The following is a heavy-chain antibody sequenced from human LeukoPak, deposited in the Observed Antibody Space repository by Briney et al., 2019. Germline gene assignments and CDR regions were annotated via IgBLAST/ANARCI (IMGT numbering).Heavy chain of an antibody. CDR2: IYPGDSDT. V-gene: IGHV5-51*01. J-gene: IGHJ5*02. CDR3: ARSSWYYDILTGYYPYNWFDP. D-gene: IGHD3-9*01. CDR1: GYSFTIYW. Sequence: GESLKISCKGSGYSFTIYWIGWVRQMPGKGLEWMGIIYPGDSDTRYSPSFQGQVTISADKSISTAYLQWSSLKASDTAMYYCARSSWYYDILTGYYPYNWFDPWGQGTLVTVSS.